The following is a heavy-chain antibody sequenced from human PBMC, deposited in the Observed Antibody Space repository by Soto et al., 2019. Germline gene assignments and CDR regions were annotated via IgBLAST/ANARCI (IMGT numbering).Heavy chain of an antibody. J-gene: IGHJ6*02. V-gene: IGHV3-74*01. D-gene: IGHD4-17*01. CDR2: INSDGSST. CDR1: GFTFSSYW. CDR3: ARDRFDYAYYYGMDV. Sequence: GESLKISCAASGFTFSSYWMHWVRQAPGKGLVWVSRINSDGSSTSYADSVKGRFTISRDNAKNTLYLQMNSLRAEDTAVYYCARDRFDYAYYYGMDVWGQGTTVTVSS.